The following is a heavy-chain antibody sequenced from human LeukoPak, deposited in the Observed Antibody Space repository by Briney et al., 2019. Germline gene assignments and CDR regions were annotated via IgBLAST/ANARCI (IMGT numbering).Heavy chain of an antibody. D-gene: IGHD5-24*01. Sequence: GGSLRLSCAASGFTFSSYEMNWVRQAPGKGLEWVSYISSSGSTIYYADSVKGRFTISRDNAKNSLYLQLNSLRAEDTAVYYCARVLRFGGYNPGADYWGQGTLVTVSS. V-gene: IGHV3-48*03. CDR2: ISSSGSTI. CDR3: ARVLRFGGYNPGADY. CDR1: GFTFSSYE. J-gene: IGHJ4*02.